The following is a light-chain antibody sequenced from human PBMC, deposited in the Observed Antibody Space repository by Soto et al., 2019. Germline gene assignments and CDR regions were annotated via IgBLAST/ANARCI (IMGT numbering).Light chain of an antibody. CDR2: GAS. J-gene: IGKJ1*01. V-gene: IGKV3-15*01. CDR1: QSVSSN. Sequence: EIVMKQSPATLSVSPGERATLSCRASQSVSSNLAWYQQKPGQAPRLLIYGASTRATGIPARLSGSGSGTEFTLTISSLQSEDFAFYYFQQYNNWPGTFGQGTKVDIK. CDR3: QQYNNWPGT.